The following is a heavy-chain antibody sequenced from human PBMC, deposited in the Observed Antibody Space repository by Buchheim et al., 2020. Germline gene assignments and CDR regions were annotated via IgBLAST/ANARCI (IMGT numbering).Heavy chain of an antibody. CDR1: GGSISRYY. J-gene: IGHJ5*02. CDR2: ISYTGNT. D-gene: IGHD6-19*01. Sequence: QVQLQESGPGLVKPSETLSLTCSVSGGSISRYYWGWIRQPPGKGLEWIGYISYTGNTYYKSSLKSRVTISVDTSKNQFSLKLSSVTAADTAVYYCARHLRYSSGWYNWFDPWGQGTL. CDR3: ARHLRYSSGWYNWFDP. V-gene: IGHV4-59*08.